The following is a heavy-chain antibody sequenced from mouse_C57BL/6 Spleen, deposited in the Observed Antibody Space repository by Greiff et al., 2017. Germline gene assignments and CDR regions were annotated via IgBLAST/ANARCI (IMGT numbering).Heavy chain of an antibody. J-gene: IGHJ2*01. D-gene: IGHD1-1*01. CDR2: INPGSGGT. Sequence: QVQLQQSGAELVRPGTSVKVSCKASGYAFTNYLIEWVKQRPGQGLAWIGVINPGSGGTNYNEKFKGKATLTADKSSSTAYMQLSSLTSEDSAVXFCARDYYEYYFDYGGQGTTLTVSS. V-gene: IGHV1-54*01. CDR1: GYAFTNYL. CDR3: ARDYYEYYFDY.